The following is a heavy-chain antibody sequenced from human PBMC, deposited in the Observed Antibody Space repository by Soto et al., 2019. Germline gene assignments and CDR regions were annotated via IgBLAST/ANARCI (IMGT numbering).Heavy chain of an antibody. J-gene: IGHJ3*02. CDR2: IWDDGSSK. V-gene: IGHV3-33*01. D-gene: IGHD6-13*01. CDR3: ARVAGTGAFDI. Sequence: QVQLVESGGGVVQPGRSLRLSCAASGSTFSSYGMHWVRQAPGKGLEWVAVIWDDGSSKYYADSVKGRFTISRDNSKNTLYLQMNSLRAEDTAIYYCARVAGTGAFDIWGQGTMVTVSS. CDR1: GSTFSSYG.